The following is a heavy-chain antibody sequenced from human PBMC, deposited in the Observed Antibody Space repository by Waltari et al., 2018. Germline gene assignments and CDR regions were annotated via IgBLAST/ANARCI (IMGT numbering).Heavy chain of an antibody. V-gene: IGHV3-48*04. Sequence: EVQLVESGGGLVQPGGSLRLSCAASGFTFSSYSMNWVRQAPGKGLEWVSYISSSSSTIYYAASVKGRFTISRDNAKNSLYLQMNSLRSEDTAVYYCARDPKDRLNAFDIWGQGTMVTVSS. CDR1: GFTFSSYS. CDR3: ARDPKDRLNAFDI. J-gene: IGHJ3*02. CDR2: ISSSSSTI.